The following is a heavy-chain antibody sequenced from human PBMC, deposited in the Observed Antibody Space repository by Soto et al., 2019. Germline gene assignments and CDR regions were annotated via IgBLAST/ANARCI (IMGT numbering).Heavy chain of an antibody. V-gene: IGHV4-31*03. CDR3: ASGVPHCPCWSGYYSPNALDY. CDR1: GGSISSGGYY. CDR2: IYYSGSA. D-gene: IGHD3-3*01. Sequence: SETLSLPCTVSGGSISSGGYYWSWIRQHPGKGLEWIGYIYYSGSAYYNPSLKSRVTISVGTSKNQFSLKLSSVPAADTAVSYRASGVPHCPCWSGYYSPNALDYWGQGALVTVSS. J-gene: IGHJ4*02.